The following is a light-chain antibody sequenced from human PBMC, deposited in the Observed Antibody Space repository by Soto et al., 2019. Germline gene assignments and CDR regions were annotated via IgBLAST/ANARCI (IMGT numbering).Light chain of an antibody. CDR1: STDVGGYKF. CDR3: SSYAGRNALV. Sequence: QSVLTQPPSASGSPGQSVTISCTGTSTDVGGYKFVSWYQQHPGKAPKLMISEVSKRPSGVPDRFSGSKSGNTASLTVSGLQAEDEADYYCSSYAGRNALVFGGGTKVTVL. CDR2: EVS. J-gene: IGLJ2*01. V-gene: IGLV2-8*01.